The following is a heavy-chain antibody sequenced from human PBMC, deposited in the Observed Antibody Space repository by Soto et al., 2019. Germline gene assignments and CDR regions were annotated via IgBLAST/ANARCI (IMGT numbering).Heavy chain of an antibody. Sequence: QVHLVQSGAEVKKPGASVKVSCKASGYTFTTYGFSWVRQAPGQGLEWMGWISAYNDNTNYAQKLQGRLTMTTDTSTSTAYMELRSLKSDDTALYYCGRRAWENSDAFDIWGQGTMVTVSS. CDR1: GYTFTTYG. V-gene: IGHV1-18*04. CDR3: GRRAWENSDAFDI. D-gene: IGHD1-26*01. J-gene: IGHJ3*02. CDR2: ISAYNDNT.